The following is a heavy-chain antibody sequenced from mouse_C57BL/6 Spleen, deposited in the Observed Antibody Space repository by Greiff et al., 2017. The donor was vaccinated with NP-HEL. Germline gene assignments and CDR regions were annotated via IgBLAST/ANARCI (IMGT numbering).Heavy chain of an antibody. CDR2: INPNNGGT. J-gene: IGHJ3*01. Sequence: EVKLVESGPELVKPGASVKIPCKASGYTFTDYNMDWVKQSHGKSLEWIGDINPNNGGTIYNQKFKGKATLTVDKSSSTAYMELRSLTSEDTAVYYCARGDYYGSSPGFAYWGQGTLVTVSA. D-gene: IGHD1-1*01. V-gene: IGHV1-18*01. CDR1: GYTFTDYN. CDR3: ARGDYYGSSPGFAY.